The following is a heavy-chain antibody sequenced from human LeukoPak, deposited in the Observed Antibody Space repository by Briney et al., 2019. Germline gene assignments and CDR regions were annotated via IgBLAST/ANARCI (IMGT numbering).Heavy chain of an antibody. D-gene: IGHD6-13*01. J-gene: IGHJ6*03. CDR1: GGSISSYC. V-gene: IGHV4-59*01. CDR2: IYYSGST. Sequence: SETLSLTCTVSGGSISSYCWSWIRQPPGKGLEWIGYIYYSGSTNYNPSLKSRVTISVDTSKNQFSLKLSSVTAADTAVYYCARVVGSWEYYYYYYMDVWGKGTTVTVSS. CDR3: ARVVGSWEYYYYYYMDV.